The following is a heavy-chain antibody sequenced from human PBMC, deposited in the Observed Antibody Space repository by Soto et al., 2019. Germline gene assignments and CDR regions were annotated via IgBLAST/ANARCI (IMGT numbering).Heavy chain of an antibody. CDR3: ARGYYDSSGYYGLYFDY. J-gene: IGHJ4*02. V-gene: IGHV1-69*06. Sequence: SVKVSCKASGGTFSSYAISWVRQAPGQGLEWMGGIIPIFGTANYAQKFQGRVTITADKSTSTAYMELSSLRSEDTAVYYCARGYYDSSGYYGLYFDYWGQGTLVTVSS. CDR2: IIPIFGTA. D-gene: IGHD3-22*01. CDR1: GGTFSSYA.